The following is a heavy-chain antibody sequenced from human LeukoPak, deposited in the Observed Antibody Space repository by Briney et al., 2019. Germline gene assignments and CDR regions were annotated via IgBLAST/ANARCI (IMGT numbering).Heavy chain of an antibody. V-gene: IGHV4-59*01. CDR2: IYYSGST. D-gene: IGHD6-19*01. CDR3: ARDRYEHISGWYNYYYYYGMDV. CDR1: GGSISSYY. Sequence: SETLSLTCTVSGGSISSYYWSWIRQPPGKGLEWIGYIYYSGSTNYNPSLKSRVTISVDTSKNQFSLKLSSVTAADTAVYYCARDRYEHISGWYNYYYYYGMDVWGQGTTVTVSS. J-gene: IGHJ6*02.